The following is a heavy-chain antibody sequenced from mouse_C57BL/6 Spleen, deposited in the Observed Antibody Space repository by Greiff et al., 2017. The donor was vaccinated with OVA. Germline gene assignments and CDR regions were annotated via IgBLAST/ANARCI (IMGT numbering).Heavy chain of an antibody. CDR3: ARNGELGRDWYFEV. J-gene: IGHJ1*03. Sequence: VNLVESGPGLVAPSQSLSISCTVSGFSLTSYAISWVRQPPGKGLEWLGVIWTGGGTNYYSAPKSRLIISKDNYKSKDFLKMNSRQTDDTARYYCARNGELGRDWYFEVWGTATTVTVSS. V-gene: IGHV2-9-1*01. CDR1: GFSLTSYA. D-gene: IGHD4-1*01. CDR2: IWTGGGT.